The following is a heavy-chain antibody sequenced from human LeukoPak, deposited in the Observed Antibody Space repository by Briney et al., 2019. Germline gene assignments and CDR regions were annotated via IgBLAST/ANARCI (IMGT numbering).Heavy chain of an antibody. CDR1: GFTPSSYA. Sequence: GRSLRLSRAPSGFTPSSYAMHWVGQAPGKGMEWVAVISYDGRNKYYADSVKGRFTISRDNSKNTLYLQMNSLRAEDTAVYYCARDYHYGMDVWGQGTTVTVSS. CDR3: ARDYHYGMDV. CDR2: ISYDGRNK. V-gene: IGHV3-30*04. J-gene: IGHJ6*02.